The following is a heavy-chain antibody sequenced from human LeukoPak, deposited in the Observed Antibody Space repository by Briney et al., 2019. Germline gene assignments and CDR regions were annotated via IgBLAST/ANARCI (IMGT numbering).Heavy chain of an antibody. CDR2: IRSDGSNK. Sequence: GGSLRLSCAASGFTFSSYGMHWVRQAPGKGLEWVAFIRSDGSNKYYADSVKGRFTISRDNSKNTLYLQMNSLRADDTAVYYCAKALPDYYDSSGYIPFDYWGQGTLVTVSS. CDR1: GFTFSSYG. J-gene: IGHJ4*02. V-gene: IGHV3-30*02. CDR3: AKALPDYYDSSGYIPFDY. D-gene: IGHD3-22*01.